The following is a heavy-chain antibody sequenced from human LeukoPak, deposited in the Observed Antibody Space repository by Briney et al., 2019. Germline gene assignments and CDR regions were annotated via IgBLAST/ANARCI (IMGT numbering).Heavy chain of an antibody. V-gene: IGHV4-4*02. CDR1: GDSLSNNKW. CDR3: ARDPCCTNGVCYTKWYFDL. D-gene: IGHD2-8*01. Sequence: SETLSLTCAVSGDSLSNNKWWSWVRQPPGKGLEWIGEIYHSGSTNYNPSLKSRVTISLDKSNNQFSLKLSSVTAADTAVYYCARDPCCTNGVCYTKWYFDLWGRGTLVTVSS. J-gene: IGHJ2*01. CDR2: IYHSGST.